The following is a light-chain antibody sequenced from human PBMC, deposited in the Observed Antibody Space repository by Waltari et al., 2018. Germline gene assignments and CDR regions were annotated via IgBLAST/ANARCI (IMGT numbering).Light chain of an antibody. V-gene: IGLV4-69*01. Sequence: QLVLTQSPSASASLGASVKLTCTLRSAPSTSALAWHQQQAAKGPRYLMKINRDGSHNKGDGIPDRFSGSTSGAERYLTISSPQSEDEADDSCQTWGAGIRVFGTGTKVTVL. CDR3: QTWGAGIRV. CDR1: SAPSTSA. CDR2: INRDGSH. J-gene: IGLJ1*01.